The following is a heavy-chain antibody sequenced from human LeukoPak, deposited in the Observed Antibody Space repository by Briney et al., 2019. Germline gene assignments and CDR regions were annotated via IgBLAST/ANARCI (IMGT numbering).Heavy chain of an antibody. J-gene: IGHJ2*01. CDR3: ARTYYYDSSGYYSGVDWYFDL. D-gene: IGHD3-22*01. CDR2: ISYDVGNK. V-gene: IGHV3-30-3*01. Sequence: GGSLRLSCAAAGFSFSSYVMHWVRQAPGKGLEWLAVISYDVGNKYYADSVKGRFTISRDNSKNTLYVQMNSLRAEDTAVYYCARTYYYDSSGYYSGVDWYFDLWGRGTLVTVSS. CDR1: GFSFSSYV.